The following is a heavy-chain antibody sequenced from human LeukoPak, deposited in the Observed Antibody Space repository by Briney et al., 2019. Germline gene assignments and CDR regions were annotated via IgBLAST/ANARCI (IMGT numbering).Heavy chain of an antibody. CDR3: ARDSSLQLWPQGWFDP. CDR1: GYTFTSYA. CDR2: INTNTGNP. V-gene: IGHV7-4-1*02. Sequence: ASVKVSCKASGYTFTSYAMNWVRQAPGQGLEWMGWINTNTGNPTYAQGFTGRFVFSLDTSVSTAYLQISSLKAEDTAVYYCARDSSLQLWPQGWFDPWGQGTLVTVSS. D-gene: IGHD5-18*01. J-gene: IGHJ5*02.